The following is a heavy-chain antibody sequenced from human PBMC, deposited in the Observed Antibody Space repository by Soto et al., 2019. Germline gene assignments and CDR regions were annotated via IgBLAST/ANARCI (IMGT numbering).Heavy chain of an antibody. V-gene: IGHV4-30-2*01. CDR3: ARLNNWNKYYYYGMDV. D-gene: IGHD1-20*01. CDR2: IYHSGST. Sequence: TLSLTCAVSAGSISSGGYSWSWILQPPGKGLEWIGYIYHSGSTYYNPSLKSRVTISVDRSKNQFSLKLSSVTAADTAVYYCARLNNWNKYYYYGMDVWGQGTTVTVSS. CDR1: AGSISSGGYS. J-gene: IGHJ6*02.